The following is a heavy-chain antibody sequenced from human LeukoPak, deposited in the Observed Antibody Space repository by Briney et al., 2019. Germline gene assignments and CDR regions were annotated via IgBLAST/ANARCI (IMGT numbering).Heavy chain of an antibody. CDR2: ISYDGSNK. D-gene: IGHD5-18*01. V-gene: IGHV3-30*18. CDR3: AKDIGKDTAMDDY. Sequence: PGGSLRLSCAASGFTFSSYGMHWVRQAPGKGLEWVAVISYDGSNKYYADSVKGRFTISRDNSKNTLYLQMNSLRAEDTAVYYCAKDIGKDTAMDDYWGQGTLVTVSS. CDR1: GFTFSSYG. J-gene: IGHJ4*02.